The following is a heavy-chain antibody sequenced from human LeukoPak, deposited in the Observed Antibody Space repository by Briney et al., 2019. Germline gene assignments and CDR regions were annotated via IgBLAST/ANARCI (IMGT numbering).Heavy chain of an antibody. J-gene: IGHJ4*02. CDR3: AGDRATSYFDY. CDR2: IWYDGSNK. CDR1: GFTFSSHG. V-gene: IGHV3-33*01. D-gene: IGHD1-26*01. Sequence: PGGSLRLSCAASGFTFSSHGMHWVRQAPGKGLEWVAFIWYDGSNKYHTDSVKGRFTISRDNSKNTLYLQMNSLRAEDTAVYYCAGDRATSYFDYWGQGALVTISS.